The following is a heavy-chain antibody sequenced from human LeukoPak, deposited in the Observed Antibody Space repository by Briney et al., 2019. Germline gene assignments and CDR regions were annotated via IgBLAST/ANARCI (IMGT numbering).Heavy chain of an antibody. CDR3: ARGAGYPFYMDV. D-gene: IGHD5-18*01. CDR1: GFIVSTNY. J-gene: IGHJ6*03. CDR2: IYDGGKT. Sequence: GGSLRLSCVASGFIVSTNYMSWVRQAPGKGLGWVSLIYDGGKTYYADSVKGRFTISRDNSKTTLFLQMDSLRAEDTAVYYCARGAGYPFYMDVWGKGTTVTVSS. V-gene: IGHV3-66*02.